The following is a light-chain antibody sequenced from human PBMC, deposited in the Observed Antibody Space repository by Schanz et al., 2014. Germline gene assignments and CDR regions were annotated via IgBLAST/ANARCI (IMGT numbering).Light chain of an antibody. V-gene: IGLV1-44*01. CDR1: SSNIGSNT. Sequence: QSVLTQPPSASGTPGQRVTMSCSGSSSNIGSNTVNWYQQLPGTAPKLLIYRNNQRPSGVPDRFSGSKSGTSASLAISGPQSEDEADYHCAAWDDSLHGWVFGGGTKLTVL. J-gene: IGLJ3*02. CDR2: RNN. CDR3: AAWDDSLHGWV.